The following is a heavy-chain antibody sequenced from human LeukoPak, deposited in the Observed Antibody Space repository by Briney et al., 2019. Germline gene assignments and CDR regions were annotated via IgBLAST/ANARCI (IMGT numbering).Heavy chain of an antibody. D-gene: IGHD6-19*01. CDR1: GFSVGGNY. Sequence: GVLRLSCAASGFSVGGNYMTWVRQAPGKGLEWVSSISSSSSYIYYADSVKGRFTISRDNAKNTLYLQMNSLRAEDTAVYYCARDFAGYSSGWYPRSWGQGTMVTVSS. J-gene: IGHJ3*01. CDR2: ISSSSSYI. V-gene: IGHV3-21*01. CDR3: ARDFAGYSSGWYPRS.